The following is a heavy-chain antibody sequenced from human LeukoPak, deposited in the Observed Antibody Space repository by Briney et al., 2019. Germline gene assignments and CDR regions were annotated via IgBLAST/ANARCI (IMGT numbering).Heavy chain of an antibody. CDR3: AKVYGYYDSSGYYDAFDI. Sequence: GGSLRLSCAASGFTFSSYAMSWVRQAPGKGLEWVAVISYDGSNKYYADSVKGRFTISRDNSKNTLYLQMNSLRAEDTAVYYCAKVYGYYDSSGYYDAFDIWGQGTMVTVSS. J-gene: IGHJ3*02. D-gene: IGHD3-22*01. CDR2: ISYDGSNK. V-gene: IGHV3-30*18. CDR1: GFTFSSYA.